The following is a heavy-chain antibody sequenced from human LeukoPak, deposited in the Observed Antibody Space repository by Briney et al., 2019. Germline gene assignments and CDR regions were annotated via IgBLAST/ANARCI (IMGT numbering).Heavy chain of an antibody. Sequence: GGSLRLSCAVSGFTVSGNYMSWVRQAPGKGLEWVSLIYSGGTTYYADSVKGRFTISRDNSRNTLYLQMNSLRAEDTAVYYCARRAGGYSHSYDYWGQGILVTVSS. D-gene: IGHD4-23*01. V-gene: IGHV3-53*01. J-gene: IGHJ4*02. CDR2: IYSGGTT. CDR1: GFTVSGNY. CDR3: ARRAGGYSHSYDY.